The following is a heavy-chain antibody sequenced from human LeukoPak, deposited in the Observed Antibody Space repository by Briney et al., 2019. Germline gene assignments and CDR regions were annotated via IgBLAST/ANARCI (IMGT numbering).Heavy chain of an antibody. Sequence: SETLSLTCTVSGDSISSGSYYWSWIRQPAGKGLEWIGYIYYSGSTNYNPSLKSRVTISVDTSKNQFSLKLSSVTAADTAVYYCARSRRTYYYMDVWGKGTTVTISS. CDR2: IYYSGST. J-gene: IGHJ6*03. CDR1: GDSISSGSYY. CDR3: ARSRRTYYYMDV. V-gene: IGHV4-61*10.